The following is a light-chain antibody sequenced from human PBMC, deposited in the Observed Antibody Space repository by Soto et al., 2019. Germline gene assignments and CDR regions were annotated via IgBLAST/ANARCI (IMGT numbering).Light chain of an antibody. CDR1: VSITNS. CDR2: ATS. CDR3: QLRYNRPVP. V-gene: IGKV3-11*01. Sequence: ENMVMQSPATLSLSPGERATLSCRSCVSITNSFGWYQQTPGQSPMLRIYATSNRATGLPARFSGSGSGTYFTLTISSLEPEDFTGYCCQLRYNRPVPFGQGTRLEI. J-gene: IGKJ5*01.